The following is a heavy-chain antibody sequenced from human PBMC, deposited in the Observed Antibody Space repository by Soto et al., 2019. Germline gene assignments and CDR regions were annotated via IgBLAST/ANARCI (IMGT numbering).Heavy chain of an antibody. D-gene: IGHD3-3*01. Sequence: GGSLRLSCAASGFTFSSYAMSWVRQAPGKGLEWVSAISGSGGSTYYADSVKGRFTISRDNSKNTLYLQMNSLRAEDTAVYYCAKAQEAGTGRFLEWLSLHAFDIWGQGTMVTVSS. V-gene: IGHV3-23*01. CDR1: GFTFSSYA. CDR3: AKAQEAGTGRFLEWLSLHAFDI. J-gene: IGHJ3*02. CDR2: ISGSGGST.